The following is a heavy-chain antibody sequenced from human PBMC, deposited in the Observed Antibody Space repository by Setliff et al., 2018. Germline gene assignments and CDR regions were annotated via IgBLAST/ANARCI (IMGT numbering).Heavy chain of an antibody. CDR1: GFTFSNYG. V-gene: IGHV3-33*06. D-gene: IGHD3-22*01. J-gene: IGHJ4*02. CDR2: IWNDGSSK. Sequence: LRLSCVASGFTFSNYGMHWVRQAPGKGLEWVALIWNDGSSKFYGDSVKGRFTISRDNSKNTLYLQMNSLRAEDTAVYYCAKVKTYYYDSSTLDYWGQGTLVTVSS. CDR3: AKVKTYYYDSSTLDY.